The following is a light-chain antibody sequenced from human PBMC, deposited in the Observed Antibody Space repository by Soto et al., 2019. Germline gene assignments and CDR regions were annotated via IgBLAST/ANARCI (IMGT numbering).Light chain of an antibody. J-gene: IGLJ1*01. CDR2: GVS. Sequence: QSALTQPGSVSGSPGQSITISCTGTSSDVGGYDYVSWYQQHPGKAPKLVLYGVSNRPSGVPNRFSGSKSGNTASLTISGLQAEDEAEYYCSSSTTSVTHHVFGAGTKVTVL. CDR1: SSDVGGYDY. V-gene: IGLV2-14*01. CDR3: SSSTTSVTHHV.